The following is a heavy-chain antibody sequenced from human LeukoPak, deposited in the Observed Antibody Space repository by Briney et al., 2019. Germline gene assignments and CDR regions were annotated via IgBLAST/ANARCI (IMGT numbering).Heavy chain of an antibody. CDR2: IRYDGSNK. CDR1: GFTFSSYG. CDR3: AKDRAVWGSSHSYYFDY. D-gene: IGHD1-26*01. Sequence: GGSLRLSCAASGFTFSSYGMHWVRQPPGRGLEWVAFIRYDGSNKYYADSVKGPFTISRDNSKNTLYLQMNSLRAEDTAVYYCAKDRAVWGSSHSYYFDYWGQGTLVTVSS. J-gene: IGHJ4*02. V-gene: IGHV3-30*02.